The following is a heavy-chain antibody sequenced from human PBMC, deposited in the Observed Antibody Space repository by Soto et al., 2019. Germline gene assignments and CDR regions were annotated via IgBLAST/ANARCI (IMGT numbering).Heavy chain of an antibody. V-gene: IGHV3-48*03. D-gene: IGHD3-16*01. J-gene: IGHJ4*02. CDR3: VRDQGDHVIHFDH. CDR2: ISSTASTI. CDR1: GFAFSSYE. Sequence: EVQLVESGGGLVQPGGSLRLSCAASGFAFSSYEMNWVRQSPGKGLEWLSYISSTASTIHYADSVKGRFTISRDNSKNTLYLQMNSLRAEDTAVYYCVRDQGDHVIHFDHWGQGALVTVSS.